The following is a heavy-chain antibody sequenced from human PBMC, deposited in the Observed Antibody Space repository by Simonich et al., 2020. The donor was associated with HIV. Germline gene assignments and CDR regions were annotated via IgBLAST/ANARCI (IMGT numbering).Heavy chain of an antibody. CDR1: GGSFSGYY. CDR3: ARGFYQRLYYFDY. V-gene: IGHV4-34*01. J-gene: IGHJ4*02. Sequence: QVQLQQWGAGLLKPSETLSLTCAVYGGSFSGYYWSWIRQPPGKGREWIGEINHSGSTTYNPSLKSRVTISGDTSKNQFSLKLSSVTAADTAVYYCARGFYQRLYYFDYWGQGTLVTVSS. D-gene: IGHD2-2*01. CDR2: INHSGST.